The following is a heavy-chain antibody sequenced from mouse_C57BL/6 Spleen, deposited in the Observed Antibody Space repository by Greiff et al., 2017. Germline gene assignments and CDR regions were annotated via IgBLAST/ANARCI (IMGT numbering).Heavy chain of an antibody. CDR2: IDPEDGDT. D-gene: IGHD2-12*01. CDR1: GFNIKAYS. J-gene: IGHJ4*01. Sequence: VQLQQSGAELVRPGASVKLSCTASGFNIKAYSMHWVKQRPEQGLEWIGRIDPEDGDTEYAPKFQGKATMTAEPSSNTAYLQLSSLTSGDTAVYYCTPYAGAMDEGNEGISVTVTS. V-gene: IGHV14-1*01. CDR3: TPYAGAMDE.